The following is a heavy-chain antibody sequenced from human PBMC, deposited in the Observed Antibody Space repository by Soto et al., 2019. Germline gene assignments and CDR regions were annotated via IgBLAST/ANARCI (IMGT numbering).Heavy chain of an antibody. CDR2: TYYRSKWYN. J-gene: IGHJ5*02. CDR3: ARAGAVAGTLSGWFDP. Sequence: LSQTLSLTCHISRDSVSSNSAAWNWIRQSPSRGLEWLGRTYYRSKWYNDYAVSVKSRITINPDTSKNQFSLQLNSVTPEDTAVYYCARAGAVAGTLSGWFDPWGQGTLVTVSS. D-gene: IGHD6-19*01. CDR1: RDSVSSNSAA. V-gene: IGHV6-1*01.